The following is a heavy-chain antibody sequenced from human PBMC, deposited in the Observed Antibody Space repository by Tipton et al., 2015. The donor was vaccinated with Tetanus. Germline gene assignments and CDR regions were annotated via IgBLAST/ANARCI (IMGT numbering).Heavy chain of an antibody. J-gene: IGHJ6*02. CDR3: ARPMVRGRGYYGMDV. D-gene: IGHD3-10*01. CDR2: IYTSGST. Sequence: TLSLTCTVSGGSISSYYWSWIRQPPGRGLEWIGRIYTSGSTNYNPSLKSRVTMSVDTSKNQFSLKLSSVTAADTAVYYCARPMVRGRGYYGMDVWGQGTTVTVSS. CDR1: GGSISSYY. V-gene: IGHV4-4*07.